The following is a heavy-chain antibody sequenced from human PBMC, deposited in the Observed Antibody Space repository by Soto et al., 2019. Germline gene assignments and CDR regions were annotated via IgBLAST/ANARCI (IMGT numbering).Heavy chain of an antibody. V-gene: IGHV3-30*18. CDR3: AKDPLLTGYLPDY. D-gene: IGHD7-27*01. J-gene: IGHJ4*02. CDR2: ISYDGSNK. CDR1: GFTFSSYG. Sequence: QVQLVESGGGVVQPGRSLRLSCAASGFTFSSYGMHWVRQAPGKGPEWVAVISYDGSNKYYAYSVKGRLTSSRDNSKNTLYLKMNSLRAEDTAVYYCAKDPLLTGYLPDYWGQGTMVTVSS.